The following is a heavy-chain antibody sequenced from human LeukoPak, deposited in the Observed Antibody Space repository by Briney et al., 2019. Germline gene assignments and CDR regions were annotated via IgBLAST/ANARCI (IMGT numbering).Heavy chain of an antibody. CDR2: IRSTANGYAT. CDR1: GFTFSGSA. D-gene: IGHD2-8*01. J-gene: IGHJ6*03. V-gene: IGHV3-73*01. Sequence: GGSLRLSCAASGFTFSGSALHWVRQASGKGLEWVGRIRSTANGYATAYAASVEGRFTISRDDSKNTAYLQMDSLKTEDTAVYYCASLSKGTNYMDVWGKGTTVTISS. CDR3: ASLSKGTNYMDV.